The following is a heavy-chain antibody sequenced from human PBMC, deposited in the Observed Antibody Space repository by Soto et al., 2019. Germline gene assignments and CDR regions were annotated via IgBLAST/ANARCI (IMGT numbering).Heavy chain of an antibody. CDR2: IYYSGST. CDR3: ARETYYYDSSVYSTPMVDY. J-gene: IGHJ4*02. CDR1: GGSISSYY. D-gene: IGHD3-22*01. V-gene: IGHV4-59*01. Sequence: SETLSLTCTVSGGSISSYYWSWIRQPPGKGLEWIGYIYYSGSTNYNPSLKSRVTISVDTSKNQFSLKLSSVTAADTAVYYCARETYYYDSSVYSTPMVDYWGQGTLVTVSS.